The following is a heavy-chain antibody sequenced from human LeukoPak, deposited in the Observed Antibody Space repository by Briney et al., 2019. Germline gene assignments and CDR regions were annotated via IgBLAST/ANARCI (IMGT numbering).Heavy chain of an antibody. D-gene: IGHD3-3*01. J-gene: IGHJ6*03. CDR2: STDTT. Sequence: GGSLRLSCAASGFTFSSYAMSWVRQAPGKGLEWVSTSTDTTYYADSVKGRFTISRDTSKNTLFMQMNSLRAADTAVYYCAKVGSNYDFWSGYFNDYYYYYMDVWGKGTTVTVSS. CDR1: GFTFSSYA. V-gene: IGHV3-23*01. CDR3: AKVGSNYDFWSGYFNDYYYYYMDV.